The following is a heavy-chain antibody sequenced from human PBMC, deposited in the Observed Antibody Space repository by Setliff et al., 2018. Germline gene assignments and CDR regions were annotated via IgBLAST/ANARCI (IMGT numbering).Heavy chain of an antibody. D-gene: IGHD3-10*01. CDR1: GFTFSSYA. J-gene: IGHJ5*02. Sequence: GGSLRLSCSASGFTFSSYAMSWVRQAPGKGLEWVSVVYSGSSTTYYADSVKGRFTISRDNSKNTLYLQMSSLRADDTAVYYCARDLIRGAPNWFDPWGQGTLVTVSS. V-gene: IGHV3-23*03. CDR2: VYSGSSTT. CDR3: ARDLIRGAPNWFDP.